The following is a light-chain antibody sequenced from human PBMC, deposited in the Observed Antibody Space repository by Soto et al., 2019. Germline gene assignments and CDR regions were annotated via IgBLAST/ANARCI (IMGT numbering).Light chain of an antibody. CDR3: SSYTNINTRACV. V-gene: IGLV2-14*01. CDR1: SSDIGRYNF. CDR2: EVT. Sequence: QSVLTQPASVSGSPGQSITISCTGTSSDIGRYNFVSWYQQHPDKAPKLMIYEVTNRPPGVSDRFSGSKSGKTASLTISGLQAEDEADYYCSSYTNINTRACVFGTGTKVTVL. J-gene: IGLJ1*01.